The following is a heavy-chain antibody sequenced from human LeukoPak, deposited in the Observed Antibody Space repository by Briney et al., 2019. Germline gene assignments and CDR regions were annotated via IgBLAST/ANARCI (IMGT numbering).Heavy chain of an antibody. CDR1: GYTFTGYY. J-gene: IGHJ6*03. V-gene: IGHV1-8*02. D-gene: IGHD3-9*01. CDR3: ARAIPSSRYFDWLSYSYYYYYYMDV. CDR2: MNPNSGNT. Sequence: ASVKVSCKASGYTFTGYYMHWVRQAPGQGLEWMGWMNPNSGNTGYAQKFQGRVTMTRNTSISTAYMELSSLRSEDTAVYYCARAIPSSRYFDWLSYSYYYYYYMDVWGKGTTVTISS.